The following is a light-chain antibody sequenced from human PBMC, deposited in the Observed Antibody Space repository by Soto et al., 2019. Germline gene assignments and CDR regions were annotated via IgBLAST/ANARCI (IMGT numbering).Light chain of an antibody. CDR3: QQYASRPP. CDR2: DAS. J-gene: IGKJ5*01. CDR1: QDITNY. V-gene: IGKV1-33*01. Sequence: DIQMTQSPSSLSASVGDRVTITCQASQDITNYVNWYQQKPGKAPKLLTYDASDLETGVPSRFSGSGSGTDFTFTISSLQPEDIATYYCQQYASRPPFGQGTRLEIK.